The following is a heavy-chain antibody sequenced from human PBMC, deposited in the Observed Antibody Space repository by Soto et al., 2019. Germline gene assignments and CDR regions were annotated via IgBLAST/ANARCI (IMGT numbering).Heavy chain of an antibody. CDR1: GDSISSGDYY. CDR2: IYYSGSA. Sequence: SETLSLTCTVSGDSISSGDYYWSWIRQHPGKGLEWIGYIYYSGSAYHNPSLKSRVTMSVDRSKNQFSLNLRSMTAADTAVYFCAREGRLHWFESWGQGTLVTVSS. CDR3: AREGRLHWFES. J-gene: IGHJ5*01. V-gene: IGHV4-30-4*01.